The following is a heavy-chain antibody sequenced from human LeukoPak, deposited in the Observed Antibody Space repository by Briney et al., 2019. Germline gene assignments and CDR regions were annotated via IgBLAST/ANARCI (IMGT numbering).Heavy chain of an antibody. CDR2: IYPGDSDT. CDR3: AKTRTFCSQTSCAPFDY. J-gene: IGHJ4*02. Sequence: GEFLKISCKGSGYSFTGSWIGWVRQMPGKGLEWMGIIYPGDSDTRCSPSFQGQVTISADKSISTAYLEWSSLRASDTAMYYCAKTRTFCSQTSCAPFDYWGQGTQVTVSS. CDR1: GYSFTGSW. D-gene: IGHD2-2*01. V-gene: IGHV5-51*01.